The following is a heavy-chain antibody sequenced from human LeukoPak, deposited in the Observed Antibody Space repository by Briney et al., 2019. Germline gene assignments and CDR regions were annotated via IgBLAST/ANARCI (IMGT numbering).Heavy chain of an antibody. V-gene: IGHV3-64*01. Sequence: PGRSLRLSCAASGFTFSSYAMHWVRQAPGKGLEYVSAISSNGGSTYYANSVKGRFTISRDNSKNTLYLQMGSLRAEDMAVYYCARPMMATITNDAFDIWGQGTMVTVSS. CDR1: GFTFSSYA. CDR2: ISSNGGST. J-gene: IGHJ3*02. CDR3: ARPMMATITNDAFDI. D-gene: IGHD5-24*01.